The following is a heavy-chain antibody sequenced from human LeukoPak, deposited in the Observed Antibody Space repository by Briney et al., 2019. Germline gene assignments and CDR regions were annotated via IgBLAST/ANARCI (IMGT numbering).Heavy chain of an antibody. V-gene: IGHV1-46*01. Sequence: ASVKVSCKASGYTFTSYYMHWVRQAPGQGLEWMGIINPSGGSTSYAQRFQGRVTMTGDTSTSTVYMELSSLRSEDTAVYYCARDLCGPQGCFDYWGQGTLVTVSS. CDR2: INPSGGST. J-gene: IGHJ4*02. CDR1: GYTFTSYY. CDR3: ARDLCGPQGCFDY. D-gene: IGHD2-21*01.